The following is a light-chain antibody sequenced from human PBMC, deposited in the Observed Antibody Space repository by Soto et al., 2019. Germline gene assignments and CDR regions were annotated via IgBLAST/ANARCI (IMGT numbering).Light chain of an antibody. CDR2: ASS. CDR3: LQDYSYPRT. V-gene: IGKV1-6*01. Sequence: AIQMTQSPSSLSASVGDRVTITRRASQGIRNELAWYQQRPGRAPNLLIYASSNLQTGVPSRFRGSGSGTDFTLTISSLQPEDFATYYCLQDYSYPRTFGQGTKVEV. CDR1: QGIRNE. J-gene: IGKJ1*01.